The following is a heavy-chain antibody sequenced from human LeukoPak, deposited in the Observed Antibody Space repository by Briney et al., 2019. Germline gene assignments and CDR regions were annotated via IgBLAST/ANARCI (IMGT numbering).Heavy chain of an antibody. CDR1: GFTFSSYS. Sequence: GSLRLSCAASGFTFSSYSMNWVRQAPGKGLEWVSSISSSSSYIYYADSVKGRFTISRDNAKNSLYLQMNSLRAEDTAVYYCARDGDCSGTSCYLGVWGQGTMVTVSS. J-gene: IGHJ3*01. V-gene: IGHV3-21*01. D-gene: IGHD2-2*01. CDR3: ARDGDCSGTSCYLGV. CDR2: ISSSSSYI.